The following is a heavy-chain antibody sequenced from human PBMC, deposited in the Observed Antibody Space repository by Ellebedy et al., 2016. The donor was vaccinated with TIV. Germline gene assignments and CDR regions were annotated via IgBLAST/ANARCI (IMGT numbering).Heavy chain of an antibody. Sequence: GESLKISCAASGFTFSSYGMHWVRQAPGKGLDWVAVIWYDGSNKYYADSVKGRFTISRDNSKNTLYLQMNSLRAEDTAVYYCARDSQLRDYYYYYGMDVWGQGTTVTVSS. D-gene: IGHD2-2*01. J-gene: IGHJ6*02. V-gene: IGHV3-33*01. CDR2: IWYDGSNK. CDR1: GFTFSSYG. CDR3: ARDSQLRDYYYYYGMDV.